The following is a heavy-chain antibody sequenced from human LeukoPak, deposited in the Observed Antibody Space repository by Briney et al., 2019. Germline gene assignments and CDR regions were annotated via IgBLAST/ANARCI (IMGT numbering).Heavy chain of an antibody. CDR2: IYSSGST. CDR3: ARDTSLRGSARYYGGDY. D-gene: IGHD3-10*01. J-gene: IGHJ4*02. Sequence: PSETLSLTCTVSGGSISSSTYYWGWIRQPPGKGLEWIGSIYSSGSTYYNPSLKSRVTISVDTSKNQFSLKLSSVTAADTAVYYCARDTSLRGSARYYGGDYWGQGTLVTVSS. CDR1: GGSISSSTYY. V-gene: IGHV4-39*07.